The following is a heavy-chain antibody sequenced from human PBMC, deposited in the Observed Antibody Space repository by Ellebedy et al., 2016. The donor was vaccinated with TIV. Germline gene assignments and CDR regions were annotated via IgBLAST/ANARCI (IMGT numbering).Heavy chain of an antibody. J-gene: IGHJ5*02. CDR3: SKGPTSMIMRGWFDP. Sequence: SLKISCAASGFTFDDYAMHWVRQAPGKGLEWVSGIRWNCGPIDYADSVKGRFTISRDNAKNCLYLQMNSLRAEDTAVYYCSKGPTSMIMRGWFDPWGQGTLVTVSS. CDR1: GFTFDDYA. D-gene: IGHD5-18*01. CDR2: IRWNCGPI. V-gene: IGHV3-9*01.